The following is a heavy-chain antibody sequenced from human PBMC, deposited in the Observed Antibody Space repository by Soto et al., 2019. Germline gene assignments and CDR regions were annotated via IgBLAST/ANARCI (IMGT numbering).Heavy chain of an antibody. CDR1: GGSFSGYS. Sequence: QVHLQQWGAGLLKPSETLSLTCAVYGGSFSGYSWNWIRQPPGKGLEWIGEINHSGSTDYNPSLKSRVTISVDRSKNKFSLKLNSVTAADTAVYYCAATYYDFLAGLLNPKYYFDYWGQGTLVTFSS. V-gene: IGHV4-34*01. J-gene: IGHJ4*02. CDR3: AATYYDFLAGLLNPKYYFDY. CDR2: INHSGST. D-gene: IGHD3-9*01.